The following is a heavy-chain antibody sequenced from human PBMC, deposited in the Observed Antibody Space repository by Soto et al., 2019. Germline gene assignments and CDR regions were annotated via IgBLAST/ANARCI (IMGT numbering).Heavy chain of an antibody. CDR2: INPNSGGT. CDR1: RYTFPGYN. V-gene: IGHV1-2*02. J-gene: IGHJ4*02. CDR3: ARDRNIVAAEH. Sequence: GASVKVSCKASRYTFPGYNMHWVRQAPGQGLEWMGWINPNSGGTVYAQKFQGRVTMTRDTSISTVYMELSRLRSDDTAVYYCARDRNIVAAEHWGQGTLVTVSS. D-gene: IGHD6-13*01.